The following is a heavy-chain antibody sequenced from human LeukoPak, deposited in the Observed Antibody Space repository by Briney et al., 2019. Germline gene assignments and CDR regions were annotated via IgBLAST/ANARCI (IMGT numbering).Heavy chain of an antibody. CDR2: INHSGST. J-gene: IGHJ6*02. V-gene: IGHV4-34*01. Sequence: SETLSLTCAVYGGSFSGYYWSWIRQPPGKGLEWVGEINHSGSTNYNPSLKSRVTISVDTSKNQFSLKLSSVTAADTAVYYCARDGSGSLDEGYYYGMDVWGQGTTVTVSS. D-gene: IGHD3-10*01. CDR1: GGSFSGYY. CDR3: ARDGSGSLDEGYYYGMDV.